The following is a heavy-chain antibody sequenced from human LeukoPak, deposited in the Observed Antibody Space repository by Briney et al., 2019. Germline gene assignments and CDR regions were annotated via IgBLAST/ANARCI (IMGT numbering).Heavy chain of an antibody. Sequence: GGSLILSCAASGFTFSSYSMNWVRQAPGKGLEWVSYISSSSSTIYYADSVKGRFTISRENAKNSLYLQMNSLRAEETAVYYCARAVSSSGFDPWGQGTLVTVS. J-gene: IGHJ5*02. CDR1: GFTFSSYS. CDR3: ARAVSSSGFDP. D-gene: IGHD6-6*01. CDR2: ISSSSSTI. V-gene: IGHV3-48*01.